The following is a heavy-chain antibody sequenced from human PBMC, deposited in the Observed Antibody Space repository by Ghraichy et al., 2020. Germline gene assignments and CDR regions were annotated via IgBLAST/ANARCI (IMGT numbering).Heavy chain of an antibody. D-gene: IGHD3-3*01. Sequence: SETLSLTCTVSGGSISSTSYYWSRIRQPPGKGLEWIGSVYYTGSTHYNPSLKSRVTISADTSKKQFSLKLSSVTAADTAVYYCARDLSRYDFWSGYYRADYYYYGMDVWGQGTTVTVSS. V-gene: IGHV4-39*07. CDR2: VYYTGST. CDR1: GGSISSTSYY. CDR3: ARDLSRYDFWSGYYRADYYYYGMDV. J-gene: IGHJ6*02.